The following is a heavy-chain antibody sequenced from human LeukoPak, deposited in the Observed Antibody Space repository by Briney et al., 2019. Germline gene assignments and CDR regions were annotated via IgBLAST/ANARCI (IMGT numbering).Heavy chain of an antibody. CDR1: GFTFSSYA. CDR2: ISGSGGST. CDR3: AKDPRRFLEWSSGMDV. J-gene: IGHJ6*02. Sequence: GGSLRLSCAASGFTFSSYAMSWVRQAPGKGLEWVSAISGSGGSTYYADSVKGRFTISRDNSKNTLYLQMNSLRAEDTAVYYCAKDPRRFLEWSSGMDVWGQGTTVTVSS. D-gene: IGHD3-3*01. V-gene: IGHV3-23*01.